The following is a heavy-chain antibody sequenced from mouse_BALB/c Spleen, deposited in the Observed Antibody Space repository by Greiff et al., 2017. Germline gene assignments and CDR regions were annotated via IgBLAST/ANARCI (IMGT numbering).Heavy chain of an antibody. Sequence: EVKVVESGGGLVKPGGSLKLSCAASGFAFSSYDMSWVRQTPEKRLEWVAYISSGGGSTYYPDTVKGRFTISRDNAKNTLYLQMSSLKSEDTAMYYCARHVNGNYVAMDYWGQGTSVTVSS. J-gene: IGHJ4*01. CDR1: GFAFSSYD. V-gene: IGHV5-12-1*01. D-gene: IGHD2-1*01. CDR2: ISSGGGST. CDR3: ARHVNGNYVAMDY.